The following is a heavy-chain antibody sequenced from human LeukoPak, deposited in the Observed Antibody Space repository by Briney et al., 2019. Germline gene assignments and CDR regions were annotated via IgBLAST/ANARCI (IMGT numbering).Heavy chain of an antibody. CDR2: IYYRGST. J-gene: IGHJ4*02. V-gene: IGHV4-59*08. D-gene: IGHD3-22*01. CDR1: GGSISSYY. Sequence: SETLSLTCTVSGGSISSYYWSWIRQPPGKGLEWIGYIYYRGSTNYNPSLKSRVTISVDTSKNQFSLKLSSVTAADTAVYYCARHDYYDSSGYLDYWGQGTLVTVSS. CDR3: ARHDYYDSSGYLDY.